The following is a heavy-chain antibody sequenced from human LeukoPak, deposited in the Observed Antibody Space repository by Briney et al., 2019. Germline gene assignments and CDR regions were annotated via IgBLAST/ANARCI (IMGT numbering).Heavy chain of an antibody. CDR1: GGSISSSSYY. CDR2: IYYSGST. D-gene: IGHD1-7*01. Sequence: SETLSLTCTVSGGSISSSSYYWGWIRQPPGKGLEWIGSIYYSGSTYYNPSLKSRVTISVDTSKNQFSLKLSSVTAADTAVYYCARERGNWNYGNDAFDIWGQGTMVTVSS. V-gene: IGHV4-39*02. J-gene: IGHJ3*02. CDR3: ARERGNWNYGNDAFDI.